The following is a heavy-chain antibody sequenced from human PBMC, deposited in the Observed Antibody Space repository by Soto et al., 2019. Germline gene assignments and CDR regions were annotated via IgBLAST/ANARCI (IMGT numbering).Heavy chain of an antibody. J-gene: IGHJ4*02. Sequence: QITLKESGPTLVKPTQTLTLTCTFSGFSLSTSGVSVGWIRQPPGKALEWLALIYWDDDKRYSPSLKSRLTITKDTSNYSVVLTGTTMDPVDTATYYCAHSALQTGDFDYWGQGTLVTVSS. D-gene: IGHD1-26*01. CDR2: IYWDDDK. CDR3: AHSALQTGDFDY. CDR1: GFSLSTSGVS. V-gene: IGHV2-5*02.